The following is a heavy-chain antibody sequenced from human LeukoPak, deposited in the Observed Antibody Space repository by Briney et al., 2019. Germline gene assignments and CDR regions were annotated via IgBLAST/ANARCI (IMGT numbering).Heavy chain of an antibody. CDR2: IYHSGNT. V-gene: IGHV4-38-2*02. J-gene: IGHJ4*02. CDR1: GYSLTSGYY. D-gene: IGHD5-12*01. Sequence: SETLSLTCTVSGYSLTSGYYWGFIRQPPGKGLEWIGSIYHSGNTYFNPSLKSRVTISVDTSKNQFSLKMTSVTAADTAFYYCARAGSGYIAYFDYWGQGTLVPVSS. CDR3: ARAGSGYIAYFDY.